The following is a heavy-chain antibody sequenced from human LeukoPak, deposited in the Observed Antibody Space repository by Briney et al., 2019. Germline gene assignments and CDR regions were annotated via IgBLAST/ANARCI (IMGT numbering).Heavy chain of an antibody. Sequence: GGSLTLSCAASGFTFSNYWMSWVRQAPGKGLEWVANIKRDGSEKYYVDSVKGRFTISRDNAKSSLYLQMDSLRAEDTAVYYCARDCSNGVCSTYQTFDIWGQGTVVTVSS. J-gene: IGHJ3*02. CDR2: IKRDGSEK. D-gene: IGHD2-8*01. V-gene: IGHV3-7*05. CDR1: GFTFSNYW. CDR3: ARDCSNGVCSTYQTFDI.